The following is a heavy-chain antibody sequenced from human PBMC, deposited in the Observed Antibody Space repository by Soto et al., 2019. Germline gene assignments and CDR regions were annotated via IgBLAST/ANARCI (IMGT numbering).Heavy chain of an antibody. V-gene: IGHV3-33*01. CDR1: GFTFSSYG. Sequence: QVQLVESGGGVVQPGRSLRLSCAASGFTFSSYGMHWVRQAPGKGLEWVAVIWYDGSNKYYADSVKGRFTISRDNSKNTMYLPMNSLRAEDTAVYYCARDLIKYDYIWGSYRYGSAFDIWGQGTMVTVSS. D-gene: IGHD3-16*02. CDR3: ARDLIKYDYIWGSYRYGSAFDI. CDR2: IWYDGSNK. J-gene: IGHJ3*02.